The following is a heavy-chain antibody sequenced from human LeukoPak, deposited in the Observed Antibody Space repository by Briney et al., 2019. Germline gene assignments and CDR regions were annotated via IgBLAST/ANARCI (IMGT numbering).Heavy chain of an antibody. Sequence: SETLSLTCAVYGGSFSDYSWSWIRQPPGKGLEWIGEINHSGGTNNNPSLMSRVIMSVDTSKNQFSLKLSSVTAADTAVYCCASGANYDILTGYYIPPFDYWGQGTLVTVSS. V-gene: IGHV4-34*01. D-gene: IGHD3-9*01. CDR3: ASGANYDILTGYYIPPFDY. CDR1: GGSFSDYS. J-gene: IGHJ4*02. CDR2: INHSGGT.